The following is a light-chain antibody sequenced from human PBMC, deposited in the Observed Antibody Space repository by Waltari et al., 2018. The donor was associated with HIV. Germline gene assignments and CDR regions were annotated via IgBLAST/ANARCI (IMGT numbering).Light chain of an antibody. J-gene: IGLJ2*01. V-gene: IGLV1-47*01. CDR2: GDN. CDR1: DSNVRNNF. CDR3: ATWDDSLKTVL. Sequence: QSVVTQPPSASETPGQRVTISCAGGDSNVRNNFVYWYQQLPGTAPNRLIYGDNQRPSGVPDRFVGSKSGTSASLAIGGLRSEDEADYYCATWDDSLKTVLFGGGTKVTLL.